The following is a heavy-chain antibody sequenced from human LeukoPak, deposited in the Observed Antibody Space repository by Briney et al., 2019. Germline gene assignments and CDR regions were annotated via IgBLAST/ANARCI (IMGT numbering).Heavy chain of an antibody. CDR3: AKNPTYYYDSSGARGDY. CDR1: GFTFSSYA. J-gene: IGHJ4*02. V-gene: IGHV3-23*01. CDR2: ISASGGST. Sequence: GGSLRLSCAASGFTFSSYAMSWVRQAPGKGLEWVSAISASGGSTYYADSVKGRFTISRDNSKNTLYLQMNSLRAEDTAVYYCAKNPTYYYDSSGARGDYWGQGTLVTVSS. D-gene: IGHD3-22*01.